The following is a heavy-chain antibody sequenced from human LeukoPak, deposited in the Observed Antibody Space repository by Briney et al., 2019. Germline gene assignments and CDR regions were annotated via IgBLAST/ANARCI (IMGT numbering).Heavy chain of an antibody. V-gene: IGHV4-31*03. CDR1: GGSISSGDYF. J-gene: IGHJ5*02. CDR3: ARRGTGRWFDP. D-gene: IGHD3-10*01. Sequence: TLSLNCTVSGGSISSGDYFWGWIRQHPGKGLEWIGYIYYSGSTYYNPSLKSRVTISVDTSKNQFPLMLNSVTAADTAMYYCARRGTGRWFDPWGQGTLVTVSS. CDR2: IYYSGST.